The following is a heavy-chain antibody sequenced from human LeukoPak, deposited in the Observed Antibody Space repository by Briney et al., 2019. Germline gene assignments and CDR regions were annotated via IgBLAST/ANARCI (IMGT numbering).Heavy chain of an antibody. Sequence: GASVKVSCKVSGYTLTELSMHWVRQAPGKGLEWMGGFDPEDGETIYAQKFQGRVTMTEDTSTDTAYMELGSLRSEDTAVYYCATCVLVRGVIMGGFDYWGQGTLVTVSS. CDR3: ATCVLVRGVIMGGFDY. CDR1: GYTLTELS. J-gene: IGHJ4*02. CDR2: FDPEDGET. D-gene: IGHD3-10*01. V-gene: IGHV1-24*01.